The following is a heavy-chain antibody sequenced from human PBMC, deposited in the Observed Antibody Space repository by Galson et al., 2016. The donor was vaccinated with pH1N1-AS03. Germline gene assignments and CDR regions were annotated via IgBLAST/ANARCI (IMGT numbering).Heavy chain of an antibody. J-gene: IGHJ4*02. CDR3: ARGYCSTMSCQWGFDF. CDR2: IYASGSS. Sequence: LSLTCDVSGGSFSTYSWSWIRQPAGKGLEWFGRIYASGSSNYNPSLKSRVTMSLDKSKNQFSLKLSSVTAADTAVYYCARGYCSTMSCQWGFDFWGQGTLVTVSS. V-gene: IGHV4-4*07. CDR1: GGSFSTYS. D-gene: IGHD2-2*01.